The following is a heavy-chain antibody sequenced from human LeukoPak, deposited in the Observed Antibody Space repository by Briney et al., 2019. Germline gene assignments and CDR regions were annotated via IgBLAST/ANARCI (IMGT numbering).Heavy chain of an antibody. V-gene: IGHV3-23*01. CDR3: AIPTGIVVPGPDY. Sequence: GGSLRLSCAASGFSFSSYAMSWVRQAPGKGREWVSAISGDGGSTYYADSVRGRFTISRDNSKNTLFLQMNSLRAEDTAVYYCAIPTGIVVPGPDYWGQGTLVTVSS. CDR2: ISGDGGST. CDR1: GFSFSSYA. J-gene: IGHJ4*02. D-gene: IGHD6-19*01.